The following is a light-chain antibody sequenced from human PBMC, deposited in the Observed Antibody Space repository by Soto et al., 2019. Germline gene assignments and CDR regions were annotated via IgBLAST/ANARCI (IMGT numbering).Light chain of an antibody. Sequence: EIVLTQSPGTLSLSPGERATLSCRASQSVTNNYLAWYQQKPGQAPKLLIYGASSRATGIPDRFSGSGSGRDFTLTISRLEPEDFVVYFCQQYGSSPPRTFGQGTKVEIK. CDR2: GAS. CDR1: QSVTNNY. J-gene: IGKJ1*01. CDR3: QQYGSSPPRT. V-gene: IGKV3-20*01.